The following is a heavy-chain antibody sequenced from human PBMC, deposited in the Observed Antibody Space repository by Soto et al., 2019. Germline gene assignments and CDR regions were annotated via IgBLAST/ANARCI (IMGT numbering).Heavy chain of an antibody. J-gene: IGHJ4*01. Sequence: GGSLRLSCAASGFTFDDYAMHWVRQAPGKGLEWVSGISWNSGSIGYADSVKGQFTISRDNAKNSLYLQMNSLRAEDTALYYCAKAGFWSGYYSLVDYWGQGTRVTVSS. CDR2: ISWNSGSI. CDR3: AKAGFWSGYYSLVDY. CDR1: GFTFDDYA. V-gene: IGHV3-9*01. D-gene: IGHD3-3*01.